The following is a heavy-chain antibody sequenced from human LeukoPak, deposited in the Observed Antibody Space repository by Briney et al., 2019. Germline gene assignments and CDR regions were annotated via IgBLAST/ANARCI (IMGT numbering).Heavy chain of an antibody. D-gene: IGHD3-10*01. J-gene: IGHJ4*02. CDR1: GGSISNYY. V-gene: IGHV4-4*07. CDR2: IYASGGT. CDR3: ARTSARGAQFDY. Sequence: SETLALTCTVSGGSISNYYWSWIRQPAGMGLEWIGRIYASGGTNYNPSLKSRVTMSVDTSNNQFSLNLSSVTAADTAVYYCARTSARGAQFDYWGQGTLVTVSS.